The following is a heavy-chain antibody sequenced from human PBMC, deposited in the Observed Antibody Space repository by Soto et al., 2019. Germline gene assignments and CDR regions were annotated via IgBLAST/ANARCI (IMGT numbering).Heavy chain of an antibody. CDR3: ARDHREITMFRGVRVEYAFDP. CDR2: INPSGGST. CDR1: GYTFTSYY. Sequence: QVQLVQSGAEVKKPGASVKVSCKASGYTFTSYYMHWVRQAPGQGLEWMGIINPSGGSTSYAQKFQVRGTMTRDTSTSTVDMELSSLRSEDTAVYYCARDHREITMFRGVRVEYAFDPWGQGTLVTVSS. J-gene: IGHJ5*02. V-gene: IGHV1-46*01. D-gene: IGHD3-10*01.